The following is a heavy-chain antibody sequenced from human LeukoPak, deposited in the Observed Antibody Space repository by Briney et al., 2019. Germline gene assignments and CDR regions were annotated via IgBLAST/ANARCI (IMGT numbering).Heavy chain of an antibody. Sequence: GASVKVSCKPSGYSFSSYGISWVRQAPGQGLEWMGWISAYNGNTNYAQKLQGRVTMTTDTSTSTANMELRSLRSDDTAVYYCARAHPEYYDSRGRNPLDYWGQGTLITVSS. CDR1: GYSFSSYG. V-gene: IGHV1-18*01. CDR2: ISAYNGNT. CDR3: ARAHPEYYDSRGRNPLDY. D-gene: IGHD3-22*01. J-gene: IGHJ4*02.